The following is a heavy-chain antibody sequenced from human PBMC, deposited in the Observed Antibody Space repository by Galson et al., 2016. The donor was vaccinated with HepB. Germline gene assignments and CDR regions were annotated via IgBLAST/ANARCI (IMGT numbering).Heavy chain of an antibody. CDR3: ARIPDS. Sequence: SLRLSCAASGFSFGSYAMHWVRQTPAKGLGWVAVISGDGTNKYYVDSVKGRFTISRDNSKNTVYLQMNSLAAEDTAVYYCARIPDSWGQGTLVIVSS. D-gene: IGHD2-21*01. J-gene: IGHJ4*02. CDR1: GFSFGSYA. V-gene: IGHV3-30*03. CDR2: ISGDGTNK.